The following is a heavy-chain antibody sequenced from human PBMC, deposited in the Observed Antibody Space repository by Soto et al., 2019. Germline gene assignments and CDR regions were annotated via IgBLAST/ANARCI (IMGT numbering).Heavy chain of an antibody. J-gene: IGHJ6*02. CDR3: ARDPENSGSYYEYYYYGMDV. CDR1: GYSFTIYC. D-gene: IGHD1-26*01. CDR2: ISAYNGNK. V-gene: IGHV1-18*01. Sequence: ASVKVSCKASGYSFTIYCISWVRQAPGQGLEWMGWISAYNGNKKYAQKLQGRVTITADKSTSTAYMELSSLRSEDTAVYYCARDPENSGSYYEYYYYGMDVWGQGTTVSVSS.